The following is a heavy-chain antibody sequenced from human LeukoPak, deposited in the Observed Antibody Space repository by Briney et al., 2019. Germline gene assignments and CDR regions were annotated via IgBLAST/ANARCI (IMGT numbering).Heavy chain of an antibody. CDR2: INPNSSGT. CDR3: ARAFAYCSGGSCYSGAFDI. V-gene: IGHV1-2*02. Sequence: ASVKVSCKASGYTFTGYYMHWVRQAPGQGLEWMGWINPNSSGTNYAQKFQGRVTMTRDTSISTAYMELSRLRSDDTAVYYCARAFAYCSGGSCYSGAFDIWGQGTMVTVSS. D-gene: IGHD2-15*01. CDR1: GYTFTGYY. J-gene: IGHJ3*02.